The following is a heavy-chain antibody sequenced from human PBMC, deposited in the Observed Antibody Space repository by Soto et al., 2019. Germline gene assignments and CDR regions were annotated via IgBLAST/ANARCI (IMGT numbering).Heavy chain of an antibody. J-gene: IGHJ6*02. Sequence: NPSETLSLTCTVSGGSISSYYWSWIRQPPGKGLEWIGYIYYNGSTNYNPSLKSRVTISVDTSKNQFSLKLSSVTAADTAVDYCARKLNSNYVLWYYYYGMDVWGQGTTVTVSS. CDR3: ARKLNSNYVLWYYYYGMDV. CDR1: GGSISSYY. CDR2: IYYNGST. V-gene: IGHV4-59*01. D-gene: IGHD4-4*01.